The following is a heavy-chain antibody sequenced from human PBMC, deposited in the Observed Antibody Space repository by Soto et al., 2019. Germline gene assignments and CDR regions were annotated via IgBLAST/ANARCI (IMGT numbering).Heavy chain of an antibody. CDR3: AKDRKSGSGWYWDY. J-gene: IGHJ4*02. D-gene: IGHD6-19*01. Sequence: GGSLRLSCAASGFTFSTYAMTWVRQAQGKGLEWVSAISGSGGSTYYADSVKGRFTISRDNSKNTLYLQMNSLRAEDTAVYYCAKDRKSGSGWYWDYWGQGTLVTVSS. CDR2: ISGSGGST. CDR1: GFTFSTYA. V-gene: IGHV3-23*01.